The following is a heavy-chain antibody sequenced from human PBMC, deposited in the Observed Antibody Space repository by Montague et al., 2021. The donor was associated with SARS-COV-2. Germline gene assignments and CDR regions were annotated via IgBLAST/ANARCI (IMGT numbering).Heavy chain of an antibody. V-gene: IGHV1-18*01. Sequence: SVKVSCKASGYTFTSYGISWVRQAPGQGLEWMGWISGYNGNTKYGTNFQGRATMTTDTSTSTAYMELRSLRSDDTAVYYCARESSSSAWSPFDYWGQGTPVTVSS. CDR3: ARESSSSAWSPFDY. D-gene: IGHD6-19*01. J-gene: IGHJ4*02. CDR1: GYTFTSYG. CDR2: ISGYNGNT.